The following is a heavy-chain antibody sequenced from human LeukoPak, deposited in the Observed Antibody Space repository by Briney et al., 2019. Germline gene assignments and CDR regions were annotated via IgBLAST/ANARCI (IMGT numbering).Heavy chain of an antibody. CDR2: TYYRSKWYN. Sequence: SQTLSLTCAISGDSVSNNSAAWNWVRQSPSRGLEWLGKTYYRSKWYNDYEVSVKSRITIYADTSRNQVSLQLNSVTPEDTAVYYCARELGGSSWYRVFDDWGQGTLVTVSS. V-gene: IGHV6-1*01. CDR1: GDSVSNNSAA. J-gene: IGHJ4*02. CDR3: ARELGGSSWYRVFDD. D-gene: IGHD6-13*01.